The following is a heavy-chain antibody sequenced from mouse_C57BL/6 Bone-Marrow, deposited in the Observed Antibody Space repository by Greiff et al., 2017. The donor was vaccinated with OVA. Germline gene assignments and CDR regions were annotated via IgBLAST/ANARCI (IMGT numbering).Heavy chain of an antibody. CDR1: GYTFTDYE. Sequence: VQVVESGAELVRPGASVTLSCKASGYTFTDYEMHWVKQTPVHGLEWIGAIDPETGGTAYNQKFKGKAILTADKSSSTAYMELRSLTSEDSAVYYCTRDDGYYYAMDYWGQGTSVTVSS. V-gene: IGHV1-15*01. J-gene: IGHJ4*01. CDR2: IDPETGGT. D-gene: IGHD2-3*01. CDR3: TRDDGYYYAMDY.